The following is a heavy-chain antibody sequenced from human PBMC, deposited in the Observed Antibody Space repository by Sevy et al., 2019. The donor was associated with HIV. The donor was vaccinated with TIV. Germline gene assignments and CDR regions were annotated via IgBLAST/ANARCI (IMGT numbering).Heavy chain of an antibody. J-gene: IGHJ4*02. CDR2: ISNSGTSM. CDR1: GFRFGSHA. CDR3: ARDLPPSATTVAHFDC. Sequence: GGSLRLSCVVSGFRFGSHAMSWVRQAPGKGLEWVSYISNSGTSMYYSDSVKGRFTISRDNARNSLYLQMNSLRAEDTAVYYCARDLPPSATTVAHFDCWGQGTLVTVSS. V-gene: IGHV3-48*03. D-gene: IGHD4-17*01.